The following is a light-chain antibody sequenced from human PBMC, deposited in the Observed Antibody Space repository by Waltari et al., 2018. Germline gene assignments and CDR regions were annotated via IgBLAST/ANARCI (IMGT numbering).Light chain of an antibody. CDR2: GAS. Sequence: ETVMTQSPATLSVSPGEGATLSCRASQSVNNYLAWFQQKPGQAPRLLIHGASSRATGIPDRISGSGSGTDFTLTISGLEPQDFAVYYCQQYSSSPLTFGPGTKVDIK. J-gene: IGKJ3*01. CDR3: QQYSSSPLT. CDR1: QSVNNY. V-gene: IGKV3-20*01.